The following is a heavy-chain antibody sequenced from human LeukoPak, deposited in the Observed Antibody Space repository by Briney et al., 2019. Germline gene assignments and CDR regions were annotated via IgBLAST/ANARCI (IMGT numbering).Heavy chain of an antibody. D-gene: IGHD3-9*01. V-gene: IGHV5-10-1*01. CDR3: ASSSDILTSYYIGPVDY. CDR1: GYSFTSYW. CDR2: FDPSDSYT. J-gene: IGHJ4*02. Sequence: GESLKISCKGSGYSFTSYWISWVRQMPGKGLEWMGRFDPSDSYTNYSPSFQGHVTISADKSISTAYLQWSSLKASDTAMYYCASSSDILTSYYIGPVDYWGQGTLVTVSS.